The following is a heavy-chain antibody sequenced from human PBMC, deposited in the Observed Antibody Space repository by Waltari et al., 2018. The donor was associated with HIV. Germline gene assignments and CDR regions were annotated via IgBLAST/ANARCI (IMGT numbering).Heavy chain of an antibody. V-gene: IGHV4-39*07. J-gene: IGHJ5*01. CDR3: VRDVEWFQS. CDR2: IYYSGSA. Sequence: GPRLVKTSETLSLTCQVSGGFIRSSSYYWGWIRQPPGKGLEWIANIYYSGSAYYNPSLKSRVTISVDTSKNQFSLKLSSVTVADTAVYYCVRDVEWFQSWGQGTLVIVSS. CDR1: GGFIRSSSYY. D-gene: IGHD2-15*01.